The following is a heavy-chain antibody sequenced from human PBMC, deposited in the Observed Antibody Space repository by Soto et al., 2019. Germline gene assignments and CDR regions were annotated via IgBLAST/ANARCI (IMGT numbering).Heavy chain of an antibody. CDR3: ARRDTSGFLRYFDN. CDR2: IVPNVGTV. J-gene: IGHJ4*02. D-gene: IGHD3-3*01. V-gene: IGHV1-69*06. Sequence: QMQLVQSGAEVKKPGSSVKVSCKASGGTLSSFINYPINWVRQAPGQGLEWMGGIVPNVGTVNYAQKFQGRVTITADKSTGTAYMELSSLRSEDTAIYYCARRDTSGFLRYFDNWGQGTRVTVSS. CDR1: GGTLSSFINYP.